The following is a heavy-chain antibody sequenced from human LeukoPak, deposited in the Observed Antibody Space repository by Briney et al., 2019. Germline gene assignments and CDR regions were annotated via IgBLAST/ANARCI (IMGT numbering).Heavy chain of an antibody. Sequence: GGSLRLSCVASGFTFSSYSMNWVRQAPGKGLEWVGFIRRKADGGATAYAASVKGRFTISRDDSKSIAYLQMNSLKTEDTAVYYCTRGGLGATFFWGQGTLVTVSS. D-gene: IGHD1-26*01. V-gene: IGHV3-49*04. J-gene: IGHJ4*02. CDR1: GFTFSSYS. CDR3: TRGGLGATFF. CDR2: IRRKADGGAT.